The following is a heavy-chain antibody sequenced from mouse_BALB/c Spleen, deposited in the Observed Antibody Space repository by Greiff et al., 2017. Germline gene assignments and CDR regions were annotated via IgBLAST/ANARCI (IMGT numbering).Heavy chain of an antibody. CDR1: GYAFSSSW. D-gene: IGHD4-1*01. V-gene: IGHV1-82*01. J-gene: IGHJ4*01. CDR2: IYPGDGDT. Sequence: QVQLQQSGPELVKPGASVKISCKASGYAFSSSWMNWVKQRPGQGLEWIGRIYPGDGDTNYNGKFKGKATLTADKSSSTAYMQLSSLTSVDSAVYFCARTGTRAMDYWGQGTSVTVSS. CDR3: ARTGTRAMDY.